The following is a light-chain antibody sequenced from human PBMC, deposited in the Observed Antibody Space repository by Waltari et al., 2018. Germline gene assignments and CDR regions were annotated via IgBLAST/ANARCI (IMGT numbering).Light chain of an antibody. CDR3: SSYSSSSTLVV. Sequence: QSALTQPASVSGSPGQSITISCTGTSSDVGGYNFVSWYQQYPGKAPKIIIYGVSNRPSRVSNRFSGSKSGNTASLTISGLQAEDEADYYCSSYSSSSTLVVFGGGTKLTVL. CDR2: GVS. V-gene: IGLV2-14*01. J-gene: IGLJ2*01. CDR1: SSDVGGYNF.